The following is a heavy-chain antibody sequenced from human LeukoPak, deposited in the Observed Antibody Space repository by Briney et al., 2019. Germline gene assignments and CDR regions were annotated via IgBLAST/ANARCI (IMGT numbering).Heavy chain of an antibody. D-gene: IGHD2-15*01. CDR1: GYRFISYW. Sequence: GESLKISCKSSGYRFISYWIGWVRQTPGKGLEWMGIISPGDSDTRYSPSFQAQVTISADKSISTAYLQWSSLKASDTAMYYCARRYCSAGSCLDYWGQGTLVTVSS. J-gene: IGHJ4*02. CDR2: ISPGDSDT. V-gene: IGHV5-51*01. CDR3: ARRYCSAGSCLDY.